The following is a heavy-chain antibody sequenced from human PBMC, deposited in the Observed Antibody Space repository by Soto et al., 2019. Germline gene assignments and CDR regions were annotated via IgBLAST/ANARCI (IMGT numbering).Heavy chain of an antibody. J-gene: IGHJ2*01. D-gene: IGHD2-15*01. Sequence: ASVKVSCKASVYTFTNYAIHWVRQAPGQRLEWMGWINPGNGNTKYSQKFQGRVTITRDTSASTAYMELSSLRSEDTAVYYCAREQVVVATTHHCYFDLWGRGTLVTVSS. CDR3: AREQVVVATTHHCYFDL. V-gene: IGHV1-3*01. CDR1: VYTFTNYA. CDR2: INPGNGNT.